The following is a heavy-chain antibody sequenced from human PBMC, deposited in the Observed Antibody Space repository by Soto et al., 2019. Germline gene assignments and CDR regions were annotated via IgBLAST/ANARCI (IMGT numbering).Heavy chain of an antibody. J-gene: IGHJ6*03. CDR3: ARDDVPFYYGSGSYPYMDV. Sequence: GGSLRLSCAASGFTFSSYGMHWVRQAPGKGLEWVAVIWYDGSNKYYADSVKGRFTISRDNSKNTLYLQMNSLRAEDTAVYYCARDDVPFYYGSGSYPYMDVWGKGTTVTVSS. CDR1: GFTFSSYG. D-gene: IGHD3-10*01. V-gene: IGHV3-33*01. CDR2: IWYDGSNK.